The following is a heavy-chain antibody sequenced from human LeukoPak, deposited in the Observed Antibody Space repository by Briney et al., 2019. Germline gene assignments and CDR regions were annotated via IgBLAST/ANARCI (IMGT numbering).Heavy chain of an antibody. V-gene: IGHV4-59*08. Sequence: SETLSLTCTVSGGSISDYYWSWIRQPPGKGLEWIGYIYYSGSTYYSPSLKSRVTISVDTSRNQFSLKLSSVTAADTAVYYCARRRYNFDYWGQGTLVAVSS. CDR1: GGSISDYY. CDR3: ARRRYNFDY. CDR2: IYYSGST. D-gene: IGHD1-1*01. J-gene: IGHJ4*02.